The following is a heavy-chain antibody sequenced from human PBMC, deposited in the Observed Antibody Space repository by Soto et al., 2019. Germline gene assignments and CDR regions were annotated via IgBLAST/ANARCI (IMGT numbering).Heavy chain of an antibody. D-gene: IGHD2-21*02. CDR3: AGLQGAVPHY. J-gene: IGHJ4*01. CDR2: VFYDAYT. Sequence: QLQLQESGPGLVMPSETLSLTCTVSSDSSSGRPWFWGWLRQPPGQRLEWIGSVFYDAYTLYTPPLRRRATTSTDATNNQFSLKLTAVAVVDTGARLGAGLQGAVPHYWGHGTLVSVSS. V-gene: IGHV4-39*01. CDR1: SDSSSGRPWF.